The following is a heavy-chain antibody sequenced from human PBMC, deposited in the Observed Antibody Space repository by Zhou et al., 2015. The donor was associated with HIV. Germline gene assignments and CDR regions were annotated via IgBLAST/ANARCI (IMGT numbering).Heavy chain of an antibody. CDR1: GGTFGNHG. D-gene: IGHD2-2*01. CDR2: IIPFVGTA. J-gene: IGHJ6*02. Sequence: LLQSGPEVRKPGSSVKVSCKASGGTFGNHGISWVRQAPGQGLEWMGGIIPFVGTANYAQKFQGRVTMTADKSTNTAYMELSSLRSEDTAVYYCARDPPRSKDYGMDVWGQGTTVTVSS. V-gene: IGHV1-69*06. CDR3: ARDPPRSKDYGMDV.